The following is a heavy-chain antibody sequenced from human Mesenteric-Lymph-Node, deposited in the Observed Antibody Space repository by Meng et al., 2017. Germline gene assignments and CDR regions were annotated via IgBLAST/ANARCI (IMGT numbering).Heavy chain of an antibody. D-gene: IGHD1-26*01. CDR1: GGSVSSCCYY. CDR3: ARRGGSYYLYYFDY. CDR2: INHSGST. V-gene: IGHV4-61*01. J-gene: IGHJ4*02. Sequence: SETLSLTCTVSGGSVSSCCYYWSWIRQPPGKGLEWIGEINHSGSTNYNPSLKSRVTISVDTSKNQFSLKLSSVTAADTAVYYCARRGGSYYLYYFDYWGQGTLVTVSS.